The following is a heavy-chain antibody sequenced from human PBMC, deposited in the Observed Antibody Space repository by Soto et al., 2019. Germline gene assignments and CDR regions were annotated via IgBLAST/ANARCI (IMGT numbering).Heavy chain of an antibody. CDR1: GYRFTSYW. CDR3: AGKDKSGYFNWFDP. Sequence: GESLQISCRTSGYRFTSYWIAWVRQMPGKGLEWMGIIFPSDSDTRYSPSFQGQVTISADRSTSTVFLQWASLKASDTAVYFCAGKDKSGYFNWFDPWGQGTLVTVSS. CDR2: IFPSDSDT. J-gene: IGHJ5*02. V-gene: IGHV5-51*01. D-gene: IGHD3-22*01.